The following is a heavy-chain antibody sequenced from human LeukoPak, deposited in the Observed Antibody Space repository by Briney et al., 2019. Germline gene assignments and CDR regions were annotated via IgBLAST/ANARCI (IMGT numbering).Heavy chain of an antibody. CDR2: IYYSGST. CDR3: ARAPYYYGSGSYPIGY. V-gene: IGHV4-59*01. CDR1: GGSISSYY. J-gene: IGHJ4*02. Sequence: SSETLSLTCTVSGGSISSYYWSWIRQPPGKGLEWIGYIYYSGSTNYNPSLKSRVTISVDTSKNQFSLKLSSVTAADTAVYYCARAPYYYGSGSYPIGYWGQGTLVTVSS. D-gene: IGHD3-10*01.